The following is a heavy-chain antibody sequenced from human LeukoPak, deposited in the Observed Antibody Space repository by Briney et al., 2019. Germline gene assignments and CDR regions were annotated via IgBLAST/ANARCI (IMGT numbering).Heavy chain of an antibody. CDR1: GYTLTELS. CDR3: PTEGYSRSGNWFDP. CDR2: FDPEDGET. J-gene: IGHJ5*02. Sequence: ASVKVSCKVSGYTLTELSMHWVRQAPGKGLEWMGGFDPEDGETIYAQKFQGRVTMTEDTSTDTANMELISLRSEDTAVYYCPTEGYSRSGNWFDPWGQGTLVTVSS. V-gene: IGHV1-24*01. D-gene: IGHD6-6*01.